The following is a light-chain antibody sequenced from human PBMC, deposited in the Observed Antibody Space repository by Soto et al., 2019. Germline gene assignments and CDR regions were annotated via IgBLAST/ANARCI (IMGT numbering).Light chain of an antibody. CDR1: RSKIGRNT. V-gene: IGLV1-44*01. CDR3: LVWDDSLNGWL. Sequence: QSVLTQPPSASGTPGQRVTISCSGSRSKIGRNTVNWYQQLPGTAPKVLIYSNDQRPSGVPDRFSGSKSGTSASLAISGLQSEDEADYYCLVWDDSLNGWLFGGGTKLTVL. J-gene: IGLJ3*02. CDR2: SND.